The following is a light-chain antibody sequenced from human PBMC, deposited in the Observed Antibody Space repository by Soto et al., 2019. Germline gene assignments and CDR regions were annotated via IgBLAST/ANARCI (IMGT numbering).Light chain of an antibody. V-gene: IGLV2-14*01. J-gene: IGLJ1*01. Sequence: QSVRTQPASVSGSPGQLITISCTGTSSDVGGYNYVSWYQQHPGKAPKLMIYDVINRPSGVSNRFSGSKSGNTASLTISGLQAEDEADYYCSSYTSSSPYVFGTGTKVT. CDR2: DVI. CDR1: SSDVGGYNY. CDR3: SSYTSSSPYV.